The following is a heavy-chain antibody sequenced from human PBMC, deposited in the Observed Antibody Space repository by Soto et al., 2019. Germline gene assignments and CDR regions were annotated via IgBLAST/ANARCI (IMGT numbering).Heavy chain of an antibody. D-gene: IGHD5-12*01. CDR3: ARELYSGTSYYYGMDV. CDR1: GFTFSSYG. CDR2: TWHDGYNK. Sequence: QVQLVESGGGVVQPGRSLSLSCVASGFTFSSYGIHWVRQAPGKGLEWVAVTWHDGYNKYYADSVKGRFTISRDNSKNTLYLPMNSLRAEDTAVYYCARELYSGTSYYYGMDVWGQGTTVTVSS. J-gene: IGHJ6*02. V-gene: IGHV3-33*01.